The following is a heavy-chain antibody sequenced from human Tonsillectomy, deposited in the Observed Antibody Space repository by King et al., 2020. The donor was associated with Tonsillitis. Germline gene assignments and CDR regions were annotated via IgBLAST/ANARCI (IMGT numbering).Heavy chain of an antibody. Sequence: VQLVESGGGVVRPGGSLRLSCAASGFTFDDYGMSWVRQAPGKGLEWVPGINWNGGSTGYADSVKGRFTISRDNAKNSLYLQMNSLRAEDTALYYCARGDIRFLEWLLQFDYWGQGTLVTVSS. V-gene: IGHV3-20*04. CDR1: GFTFDDYG. CDR3: ARGDIRFLEWLLQFDY. CDR2: INWNGGST. J-gene: IGHJ4*02. D-gene: IGHD3-3*01.